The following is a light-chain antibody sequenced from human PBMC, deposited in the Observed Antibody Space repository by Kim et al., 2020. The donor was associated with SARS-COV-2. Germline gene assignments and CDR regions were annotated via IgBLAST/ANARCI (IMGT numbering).Light chain of an antibody. CDR1: QSVSGSY. J-gene: IGKJ3*01. CDR2: GVF. CDR3: QPYGSSPLIT. Sequence: IVLTQSPGTLSLSPGERATLSCRASQSVSGSYLAWYQQKPGQAPRLLIYGVFSRATGIPDRFSGSGSGTDFTLTISRLEPEDFAVYYCQPYGSSPLITFGPGTKVDIK. V-gene: IGKV3-20*01.